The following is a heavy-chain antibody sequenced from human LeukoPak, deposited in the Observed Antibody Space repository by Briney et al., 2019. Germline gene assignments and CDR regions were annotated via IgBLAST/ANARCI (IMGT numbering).Heavy chain of an antibody. CDR3: AREGSCEGNRCIVDSFDI. CDR1: GYTFTSYD. D-gene: IGHD1-26*01. V-gene: IGHV1-8*03. CDR2: MNPYSGNT. J-gene: IGHJ3*02. Sequence: ASVKVSCRASGYTFTSYDINWVRQATGQGLEWMGWMNPYSGNTGYAQKFQGRVTITSNTSISTAYMELSNLTSEDTAVYYCAREGSCEGNRCIVDSFDIWGQGTMVSVSS.